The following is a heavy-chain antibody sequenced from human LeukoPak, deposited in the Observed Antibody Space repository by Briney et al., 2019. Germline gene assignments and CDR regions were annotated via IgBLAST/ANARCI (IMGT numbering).Heavy chain of an antibody. CDR2: IYYSGST. D-gene: IGHD3/OR15-3a*01. CDR3: ARDVTWTYFDF. Sequence: PSETLSLTFPVSGGSISSYYWSWIRQPPGKELDGIGNIYYSGSTNYNPPLKRRVTISLDTSKNQFSLKLSSVTAADTAVYYCARDVTWTYFDFWGQGTLVTVSS. J-gene: IGHJ4*02. CDR1: GGSISSYY. V-gene: IGHV4-59*01.